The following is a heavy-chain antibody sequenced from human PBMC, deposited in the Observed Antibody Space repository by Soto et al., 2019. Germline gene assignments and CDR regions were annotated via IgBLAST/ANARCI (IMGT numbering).Heavy chain of an antibody. CDR2: ISYDGSNK. J-gene: IGHJ5*02. Sequence: PGGSLRRSWAASGFTFSSYGMHWVRQAPGKGLEWVAVISYDGSNKYYADSVKGRFTISRDNSKNTLYLQMNSLRAEDTAVYYCAKGGYYDSSAPGPWGQGTLVTVSS. D-gene: IGHD3-22*01. V-gene: IGHV3-30*18. CDR3: AKGGYYDSSAPGP. CDR1: GFTFSSYG.